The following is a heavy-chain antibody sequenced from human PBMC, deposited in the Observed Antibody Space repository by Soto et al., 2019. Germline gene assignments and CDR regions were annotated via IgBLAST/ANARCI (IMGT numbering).Heavy chain of an antibody. J-gene: IGHJ6*02. CDR2: IYPGDSDT. Sequence: GESRKISCKGAGYSFTSYWIGWVRQMPGKGLEWMGIIYPGDSDTRYSPSFQGQVTISADKSISTAYLQWSSLKASDTAMYYCARLKGSYYTDYYYGMDGWGQGSTVTVSS. V-gene: IGHV5-51*01. D-gene: IGHD1-26*01. CDR1: GYSFTSYW. CDR3: ARLKGSYYTDYYYGMDG.